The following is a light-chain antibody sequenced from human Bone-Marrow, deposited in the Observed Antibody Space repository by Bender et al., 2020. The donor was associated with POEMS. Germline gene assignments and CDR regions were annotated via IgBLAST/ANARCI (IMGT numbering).Light chain of an antibody. CDR1: SSDIGSYNF. CDR3: CSYSTANTPLV. J-gene: IGLJ3*02. Sequence: QSALTQPASVSGSPGQSITISCTGTSSDIGSYNFVSWYQHHPGKAPKLIIYAVTARPSGISIRFSGSKSGNTASRTISGLQAEDEAYYFCCSYSTANTPLVFGGGTKLTLL. V-gene: IGLV2-14*03. CDR2: AVT.